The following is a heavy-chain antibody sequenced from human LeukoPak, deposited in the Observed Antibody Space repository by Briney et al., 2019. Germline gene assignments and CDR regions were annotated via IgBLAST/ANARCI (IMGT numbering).Heavy chain of an antibody. J-gene: IGHJ4*02. V-gene: IGHV1-69*04. D-gene: IGHD5-18*01. CDR3: ARGYSYGPDDY. Sequence: SVKVSCKTSGYSFTDYYMHWVRQAPGQGLEWMGRIIPILGIANYAQKFQGRVTITADKSTSIAYMELSSLRSEDTAVYYCARGYSYGPDDYWGQGTLVTVSS. CDR2: IIPILGIA. CDR1: GYSFTDYY.